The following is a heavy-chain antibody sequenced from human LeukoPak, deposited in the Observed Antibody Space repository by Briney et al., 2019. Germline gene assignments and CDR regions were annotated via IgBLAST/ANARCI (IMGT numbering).Heavy chain of an antibody. CDR2: INWNGGST. Sequence: GGSLRLSCAASGFTFDDYGMSWVRQAPGKGLEWVSGINWNGGSTGYADSVKGRFTISRDNAKNSLYLQMNSLRAEDTALYYCARGLSESYCGGDCYSGGFDYWGQGTLVTVSS. V-gene: IGHV3-20*04. J-gene: IGHJ4*02. D-gene: IGHD2-21*02. CDR3: ARGLSESYCGGDCYSGGFDY. CDR1: GFTFDDYG.